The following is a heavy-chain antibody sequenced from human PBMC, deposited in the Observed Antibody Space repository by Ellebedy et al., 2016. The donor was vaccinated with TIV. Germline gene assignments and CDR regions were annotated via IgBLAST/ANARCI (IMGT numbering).Heavy chain of an antibody. CDR1: GGTFSSYA. V-gene: IGHV1-69*13. J-gene: IGHJ6*02. Sequence: AASVKVSCKASGGTFSSYAISWVRQAPGQGLEWMGGIIPIFGTANYAQKFQGRVTITADESTSTAYMELSSLRSEDTAVYYCARGDGYNWYYYGMDVWGQGTTVTVSS. CDR3: ARGDGYNWYYYGMDV. D-gene: IGHD5-24*01. CDR2: IIPIFGTA.